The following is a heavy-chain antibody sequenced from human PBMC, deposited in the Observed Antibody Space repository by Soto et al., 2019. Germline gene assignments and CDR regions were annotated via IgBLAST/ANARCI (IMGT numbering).Heavy chain of an antibody. V-gene: IGHV5-51*01. J-gene: IGHJ6*02. CDR3: ARSRRGAYSSGWYSPSGYYHYGIDV. CDR2: IYAGDSDT. Sequence: GESLKISGKGSGYRFSSYWIGWVRQMPGKGLEWMGIIYAGDSDTRYSPSFQGQVTISADKSFSTAYLQWSSLKASDTAMYYCARSRRGAYSSGWYSPSGYYHYGIDVWGQGTKVTVSS. CDR1: GYRFSSYW. D-gene: IGHD6-19*01.